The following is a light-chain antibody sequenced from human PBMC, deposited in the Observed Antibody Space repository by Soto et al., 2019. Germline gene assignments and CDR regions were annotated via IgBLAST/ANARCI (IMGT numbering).Light chain of an antibody. CDR3: QQRSNWPPIT. CDR1: QSVSSN. Sequence: ENVFAQSPATLSFSPGGRATPSFRASQSVSSNLAWYQQKPGQAPSLLIYGASTRATGTPARFSGSGSGTDFTLTISSLEPEDFAVYYCQQRSNWPPITFGQGTRLEIK. CDR2: GAS. V-gene: IGKV3-11*01. J-gene: IGKJ5*01.